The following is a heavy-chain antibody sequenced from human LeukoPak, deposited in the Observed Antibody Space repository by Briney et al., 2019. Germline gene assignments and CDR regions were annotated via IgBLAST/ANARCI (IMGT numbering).Heavy chain of an antibody. V-gene: IGHV3-7*01. J-gene: IGHJ4*02. CDR3: ATYRRSSLTKQDY. Sequence: GGSLRLSCAASGFTFTTYWMTWVRQAPGKGLQWVANINENGSEKNYLNSVKGRFTISRDNVKNSLYLQMNSLTAEDTAVYYCATYRRSSLTKQDYWGQGTLVTVSA. CDR1: GFTFTTYW. CDR2: INENGSEK. D-gene: IGHD4-11*01.